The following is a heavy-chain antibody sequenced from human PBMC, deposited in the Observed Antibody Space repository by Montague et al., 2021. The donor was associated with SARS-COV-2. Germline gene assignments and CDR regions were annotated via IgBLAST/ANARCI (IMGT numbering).Heavy chain of an antibody. CDR3: TRDYRSIVGDGLDI. D-gene: IGHD3-16*02. J-gene: IGHJ3*02. Sequence: SLRLSCAASGFTLSNYDMKGVRQAPGKGPERIPYISTSAYTTSNAGSVKGRITISRDNGKNSLYLQMNSLRVEDTAVYYCTRDYRSIVGDGLDIWGQGTKVTVSS. CDR2: ISTSAYTT. V-gene: IGHV3-48*03. CDR1: GFTLSNYD.